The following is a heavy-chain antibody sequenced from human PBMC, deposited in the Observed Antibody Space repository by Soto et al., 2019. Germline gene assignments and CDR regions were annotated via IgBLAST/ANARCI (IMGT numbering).Heavy chain of an antibody. V-gene: IGHV1-3*01. Sequence: KFQDRVTITRDTSASTAYMELSSLRSADTAVYYCARDHPHSYGVYYFDYWGQGTPVTVSS. CDR3: ARDHPHSYGVYYFDY. D-gene: IGHD5-18*01. J-gene: IGHJ4*02.